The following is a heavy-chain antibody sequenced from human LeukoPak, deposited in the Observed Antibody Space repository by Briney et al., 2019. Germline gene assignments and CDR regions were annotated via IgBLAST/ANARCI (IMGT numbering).Heavy chain of an antibody. CDR3: ARDGGSGILD. CDR2: ISSNGSPI. D-gene: IGHD3-10*01. Sequence: GGSLRLSCAASGFTFSNYEMNWVRQAPGKGLEWVSYISSNGSPIFYADSVKGRFTISRDNAKNSLSLLMNSLRAEDTAVYYCARDGGSGILDWGQGTLVTVSS. CDR1: GFTFSNYE. J-gene: IGHJ4*02. V-gene: IGHV3-48*03.